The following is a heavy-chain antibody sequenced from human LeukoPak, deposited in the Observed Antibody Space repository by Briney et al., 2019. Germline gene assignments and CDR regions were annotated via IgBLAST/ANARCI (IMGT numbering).Heavy chain of an antibody. J-gene: IGHJ4*02. CDR2: INTDGSST. V-gene: IGHV3-74*01. Sequence: GSLRLSCAASGFTFSSYWMHWVRQAPGKGLVWVSRINTDGSSTSYADSVKGRFTISRDNAKNTLYLQMNSLRAEDTAVYYCARASRDRYTYFDYWGQGTLVTVSS. CDR1: GFTFSSYW. CDR3: ARASRDRYTYFDY. D-gene: IGHD1-1*01.